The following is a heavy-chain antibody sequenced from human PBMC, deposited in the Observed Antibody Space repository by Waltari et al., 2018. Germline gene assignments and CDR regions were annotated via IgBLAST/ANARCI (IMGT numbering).Heavy chain of an antibody. CDR2: IKQDGSEK. V-gene: IGHV3-7*01. Sequence: EVQLVESGGGLVQPGGSLRLSCAVSGFTFSSYWMCWVRQAPGKGLEWVANIKQDGSEKYYVDSVKGRFTISRDNAKNSLYLQMNSLRAEDTAVYYCARDRSRFDPWGQGTLVTVSS. CDR1: GFTFSSYW. J-gene: IGHJ5*02. CDR3: ARDRSRFDP. D-gene: IGHD1-26*01.